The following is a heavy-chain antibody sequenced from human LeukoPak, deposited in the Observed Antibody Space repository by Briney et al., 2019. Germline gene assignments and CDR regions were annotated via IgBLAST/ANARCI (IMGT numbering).Heavy chain of an antibody. CDR1: GGSISSSSYY. CDR2: IYYSGST. J-gene: IGHJ4*02. Sequence: KPSETLSLTCTVSGGSISSSSYYWGWIRQPPGKGLEWIGSIYYSGSTYYNPSLKSRVTISVDTSKNQFSLKLSSVTAADTAVYYCARGVIAAAGTFDYWGQGTLVTVSS. CDR3: ARGVIAAAGTFDY. V-gene: IGHV4-39*01. D-gene: IGHD6-13*01.